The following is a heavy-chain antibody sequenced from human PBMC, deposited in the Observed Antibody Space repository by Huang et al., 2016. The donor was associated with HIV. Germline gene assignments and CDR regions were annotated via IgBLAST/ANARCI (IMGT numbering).Heavy chain of an antibody. V-gene: IGHV3-7*01. J-gene: IGHJ6*02. D-gene: IGHD1-7*01. CDR1: FTFGAYW. Sequence: FTFGAYWMSWVRQPPGKGLEWVANIKQDESEKYYGDSVKGRFNISRDNARKVLFLEMDDLRVEDTAIYFCATKTAGMDIWGQGTTVTVSS. CDR2: IKQDESEK. CDR3: ATKTAGMDI.